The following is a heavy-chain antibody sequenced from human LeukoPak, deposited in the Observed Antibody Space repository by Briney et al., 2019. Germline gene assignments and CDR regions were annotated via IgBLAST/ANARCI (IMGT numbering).Heavy chain of an antibody. Sequence: GGSLRLSCAASGFTFSDYYMSWIRQAPGKRLEWVSYISSSGSTIYYADSVKGRFTISRDNAKNSLYLQMNSLRAEDTAVYYCAREENIAAAGIGFDYWGQGTLVTVSS. V-gene: IGHV3-11*01. CDR2: ISSSGSTI. CDR1: GFTFSDYY. CDR3: AREENIAAAGIGFDY. J-gene: IGHJ4*02. D-gene: IGHD6-13*01.